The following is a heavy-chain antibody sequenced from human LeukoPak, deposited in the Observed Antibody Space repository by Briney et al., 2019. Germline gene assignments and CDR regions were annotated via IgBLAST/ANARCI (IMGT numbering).Heavy chain of an antibody. J-gene: IGHJ4*02. Sequence: SETLSLTCTVSGGSISSHYWSWIRQPPGKGLEWIGYIYYSGSTNYNPSLKSRVTISVDTSKNQFSLKLSSVTAADTAVYYCARGGPGYSSRGCDYWGQGTLVTVSS. D-gene: IGHD6-13*01. V-gene: IGHV4-59*11. CDR1: GGSISSHY. CDR3: ARGGPGYSSRGCDY. CDR2: IYYSGST.